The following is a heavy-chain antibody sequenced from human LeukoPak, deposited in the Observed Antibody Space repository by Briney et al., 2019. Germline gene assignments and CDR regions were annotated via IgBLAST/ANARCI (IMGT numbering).Heavy chain of an antibody. CDR3: ARRDFVVAAKPFDY. Sequence: PGGSLRLSCAASGFTFSSYSMNWVRQTPGKGLEWVSSISSSTSYIYYADSVKGRFTISRDNAKNSLYLQMNSLRAEDTALYYCARRDFVVAAKPFDYWGQGTLVTVSS. V-gene: IGHV3-21*01. CDR1: GFTFSSYS. J-gene: IGHJ4*02. D-gene: IGHD2-15*01. CDR2: ISSSTSYI.